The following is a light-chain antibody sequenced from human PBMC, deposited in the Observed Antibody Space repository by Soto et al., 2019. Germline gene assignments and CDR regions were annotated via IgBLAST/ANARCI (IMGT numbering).Light chain of an antibody. J-gene: IGKJ1*01. CDR1: QSVTSNY. CDR2: GAS. Sequence: EIVLTQSPGTLSLSPGEGATLCCRASQSVTSNYLAWYQQKPGQAPRLLIYGASSRATGIPDRFSGSGSGTDFTLTISRLEPEDFAVYYCQQYASSTGTFGQGTKVEIK. V-gene: IGKV3-20*01. CDR3: QQYASSTGT.